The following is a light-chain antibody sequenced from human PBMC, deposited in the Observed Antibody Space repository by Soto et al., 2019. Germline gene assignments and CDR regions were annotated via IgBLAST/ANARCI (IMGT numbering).Light chain of an antibody. CDR1: NIGSKS. CDR2: DDS. Sequence: SYELTQPPSVSVSPGQTARITCGGNNIGSKSVHWYQQKPGQAPVLVVYDDSDRPSGIPARFSASNSGNTAPMTISWVEGGDEADYYCQVWDSSSDHVVFGGGTKVTVL. V-gene: IGLV3-21*02. J-gene: IGLJ2*01. CDR3: QVWDSSSDHVV.